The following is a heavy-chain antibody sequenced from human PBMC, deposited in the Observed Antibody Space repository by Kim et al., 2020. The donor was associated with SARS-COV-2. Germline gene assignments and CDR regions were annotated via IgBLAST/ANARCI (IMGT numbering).Heavy chain of an antibody. J-gene: IGHJ4*02. CDR2: IIPIFGTA. CDR1: GGTFSSYA. D-gene: IGHD5-12*01. V-gene: IGHV1-69*13. CDR3: ARAFIVASRLGHYFGY. Sequence: SVKVSCKASGGTFSSYAISWVRQAPGQGLEWMGGIIPIFGTANYAQKFQGRVTITADESTSTAYMELSSLRSEDTAVYYCARAFIVASRLGHYFGYWGQGTLVTVSS.